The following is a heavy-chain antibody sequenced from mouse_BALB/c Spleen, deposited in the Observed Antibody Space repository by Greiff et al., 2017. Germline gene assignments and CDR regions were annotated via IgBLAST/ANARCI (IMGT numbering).Heavy chain of an antibody. J-gene: IGHJ2*01. Sequence: QVQLQQPGAELVKPGTSVKLSCKASGYNFTSYWINWVKLRPGQGLEWIGDIYPGSGSTNYNEKFKDKATLTADKSSSTAYMQLSSLTSEDSAVYYCARQDYPDYWGQGTTLTVSS. CDR2: IYPGSGST. CDR1: GYNFTSYW. CDR3: ARQDYPDY. D-gene: IGHD5-5*01. V-gene: IGHV1-55*01.